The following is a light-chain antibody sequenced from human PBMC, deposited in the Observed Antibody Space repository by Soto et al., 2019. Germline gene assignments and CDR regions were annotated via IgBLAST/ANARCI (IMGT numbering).Light chain of an antibody. CDR1: SSDVGGSRY. CDR3: FSYTSGNARV. J-gene: IGLJ3*02. V-gene: IGLV2-14*01. Sequence: QSALTQPASVSGSPGQSITISCTGTSSDVGGSRYVSWYQQHPGKAPKLNIFKVTNRPSGVSNRFSGSQSGNTASLTISGLQAEDEANYYCFSYTSGNARVFGGGTKVTVL. CDR2: KVT.